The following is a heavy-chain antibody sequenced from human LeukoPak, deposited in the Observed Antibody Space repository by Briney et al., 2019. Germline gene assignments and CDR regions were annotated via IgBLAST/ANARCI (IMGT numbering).Heavy chain of an antibody. J-gene: IGHJ4*02. CDR2: IIPILGIA. Sequence: SVKVSCKASGGTFSSYTISWVRQAPGQGLEWMGRIIPILGIANYAQKFQGRVTNTADKSTSTAYMELSSLRSEDTAVYYCARVQEEDGYNQWGQGTLVTVSS. CDR1: GGTFSSYT. D-gene: IGHD5-24*01. CDR3: ARVQEEDGYNQ. V-gene: IGHV1-69*02.